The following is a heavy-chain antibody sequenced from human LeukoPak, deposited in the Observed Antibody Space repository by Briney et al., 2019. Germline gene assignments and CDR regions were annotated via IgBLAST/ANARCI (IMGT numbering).Heavy chain of an antibody. CDR1: GGPISSYY. V-gene: IGHV4-59*01. Sequence: KPSETLSLTCTVSGGPISSYYWSWIRQPPGKGLEWIGYIYYSGSTNYNPSLKSRVTISVDTSKNQFSLKLSSVTAADTAVYYCARGNTAMVPGYYYYGMDVWGQGTTVTVSS. J-gene: IGHJ6*02. CDR2: IYYSGST. CDR3: ARGNTAMVPGYYYYGMDV. D-gene: IGHD5-18*01.